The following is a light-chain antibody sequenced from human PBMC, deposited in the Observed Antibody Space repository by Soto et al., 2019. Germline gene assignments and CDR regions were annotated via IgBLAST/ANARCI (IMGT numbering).Light chain of an antibody. J-gene: IGKJ1*01. V-gene: IGKV3-20*01. Sequence: EVVLTQTPGTLSLSPGGRASLSCRASQSVTSNYLAWYQQKPGRAPGLLIYDTSTRASGVPDRFSGSGSGTEFTLTISRLEPEDFAVYYCQQYGTTPQTFGQGTKVDIK. CDR3: QQYGTTPQT. CDR2: DTS. CDR1: QSVTSNY.